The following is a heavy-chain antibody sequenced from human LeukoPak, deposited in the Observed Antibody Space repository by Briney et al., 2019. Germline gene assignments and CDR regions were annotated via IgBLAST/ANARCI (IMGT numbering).Heavy chain of an antibody. CDR2: INQYGSEK. CDR3: ARDTTPELGTAYFDALDI. Sequence: GGSLRLSCAASGFTFRSYWMSWVRQAPGKGLEWVANINQYGSEKYYVDSVKGRFTISRDNAKNSLYLQMNSLRAEDTAVYYCARDTTPELGTAYFDALDIWGPGTMVTVSS. D-gene: IGHD1-14*01. CDR1: GFTFRSYW. V-gene: IGHV3-7*01. J-gene: IGHJ3*02.